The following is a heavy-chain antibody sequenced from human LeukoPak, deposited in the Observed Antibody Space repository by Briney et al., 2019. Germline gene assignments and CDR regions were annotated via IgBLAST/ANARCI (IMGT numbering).Heavy chain of an antibody. CDR2: INHSGST. CDR1: GGSFSGYY. V-gene: IGHV4-34*01. J-gene: IGHJ4*02. CDR3: ARGDYYDSSGYRLDY. Sequence: SETLSLTCAVYGGSFSGYYWSWLRQPPGKGLEWIGEINHSGSTNYNPSLKSRVTISVDTSKNQFSLKLSSVTAADTAVYYCARGDYYDSSGYRLDYWGQGTLVTVSS. D-gene: IGHD3-22*01.